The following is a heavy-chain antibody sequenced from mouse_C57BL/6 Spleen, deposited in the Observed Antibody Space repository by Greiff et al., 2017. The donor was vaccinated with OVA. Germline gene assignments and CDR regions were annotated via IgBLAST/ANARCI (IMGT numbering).Heavy chain of an antibody. CDR3: TRSGGYYDYYAMDY. Sequence: QVQLKESGAELVRPGASVTLSCKASGYTFTDYEMHWVKQTPVHGLEWIGAIDPETGGTAYNQKFKGKAILTADKSSSTAYMELRSLTSEDSAVYYCTRSGGYYDYYAMDYWGQGTSVTVSS. CDR1: GYTFTDYE. CDR2: IDPETGGT. D-gene: IGHD2-3*01. J-gene: IGHJ4*01. V-gene: IGHV1-15*01.